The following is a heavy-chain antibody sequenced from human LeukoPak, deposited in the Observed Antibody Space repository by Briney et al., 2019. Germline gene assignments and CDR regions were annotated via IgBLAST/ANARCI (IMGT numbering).Heavy chain of an antibody. CDR3: ARFSLYDNSGYYSWLFDF. CDR1: GFTFSTSW. D-gene: IGHD3-22*01. J-gene: IGHJ4*02. CDR2: IQQDGSAK. Sequence: GGSLRLSCAASGFTFSTSWMSWVRQAPGKGLEWVANIQQDGSAKYYVDSVKGRFTISRDNAKNSLYLQMNSLRVEDTAVYYCARFSLYDNSGYYSWLFDFWGQGTLVTVSS. V-gene: IGHV3-7*01.